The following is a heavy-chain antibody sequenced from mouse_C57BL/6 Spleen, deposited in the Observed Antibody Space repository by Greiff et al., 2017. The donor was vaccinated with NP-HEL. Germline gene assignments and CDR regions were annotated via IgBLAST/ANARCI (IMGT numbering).Heavy chain of an antibody. D-gene: IGHD1-1*01. V-gene: IGHV1-80*01. CDR3: ARKFYYYGSSPYYYAMDY. J-gene: IGHJ4*01. Sequence: VQLVESGAELVKPGASVKISCKASGYAFSSYWMNWVKQRPGKGLEWIGQIYPGDGDTNYNGKFKGKATLTADKSSSTAYMQLSSLTSEDSAVYFCARKFYYYGSSPYYYAMDYWGQGTSVTVSS. CDR2: IYPGDGDT. CDR1: GYAFSSYW.